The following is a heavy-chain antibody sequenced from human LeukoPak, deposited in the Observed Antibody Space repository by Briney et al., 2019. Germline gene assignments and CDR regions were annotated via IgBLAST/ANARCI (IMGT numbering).Heavy chain of an antibody. CDR1: GFTVSSNY. J-gene: IGHJ5*01. CDR2: IYRGGST. Sequence: PGGSLRLSCAASGFTVSSNYMSWVRQAPGKGLKWVSVIYRGGSTYYADSVKGRFAISRDNSKNTVYLQMNSLRAEDTAVYYCASNGYSSNWYDYWGQGTLVTVSS. V-gene: IGHV3-66*01. D-gene: IGHD6-13*01. CDR3: ASNGYSSNWYDY.